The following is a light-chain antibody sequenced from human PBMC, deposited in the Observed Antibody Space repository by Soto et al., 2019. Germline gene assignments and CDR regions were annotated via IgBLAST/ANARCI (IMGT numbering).Light chain of an antibody. CDR3: HQTYSTPQP. CDR2: SAS. J-gene: IGKJ1*01. Sequence: DIQMTQSPSSLSASVGDRVTITCRAGQTVTDYLNWYQHKPGKAPKLLIYSASTLQSGVPSRFSGSGSGTDFTLTITSLQPEDFGTYYCHQTYSTPQPFGQGAKAAI. CDR1: QTVTDY. V-gene: IGKV1-39*01.